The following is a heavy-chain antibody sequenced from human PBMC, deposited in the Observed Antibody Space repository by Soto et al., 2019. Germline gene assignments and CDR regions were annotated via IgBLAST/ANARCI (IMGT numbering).Heavy chain of an antibody. V-gene: IGHV3-15*07. D-gene: IGHD2-15*01. Sequence: GGSLRLSCAASGFTFNDAWMNWVRQAPGKGLERVGLFKSKIDGGTIHYAASVKGRFTISRDNSKNKLYLQMNSLRAEDTAVYYCARVVAAYYGMDVWGQGTTVTVSS. CDR1: GFTFNDAW. J-gene: IGHJ6*02. CDR2: FKSKIDGGTI. CDR3: ARVVAAYYGMDV.